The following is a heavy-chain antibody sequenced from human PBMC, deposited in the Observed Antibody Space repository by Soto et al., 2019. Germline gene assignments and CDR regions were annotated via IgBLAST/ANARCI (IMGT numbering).Heavy chain of an antibody. D-gene: IGHD6-13*01. Sequence: GGSLRLSCAASGFTFSSYGMHWVRQAPGKGLEWVAVIWYDGSNKYYADSVKGRLTISRDNSKNTLYLQMNSLRAEDTAVYYCARAAAGKEGYYYMDVWGKGTTVTVSS. V-gene: IGHV3-33*01. J-gene: IGHJ6*03. CDR1: GFTFSSYG. CDR3: ARAAAGKEGYYYMDV. CDR2: IWYDGSNK.